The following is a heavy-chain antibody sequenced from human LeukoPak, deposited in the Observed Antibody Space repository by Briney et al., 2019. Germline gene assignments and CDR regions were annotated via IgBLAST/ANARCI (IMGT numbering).Heavy chain of an antibody. V-gene: IGHV3-21*04. D-gene: IGHD4-17*01. CDR1: GFTFSSYN. CDR3: ARPMTTVTTFSKFDY. Sequence: GGSLRLSCAASGFTFSSYNMNWVRQAPGKGLEWVSSISSSSSYIYYADSVKGRFTISRDNAKNSLYLQMNSLRAEDTAVYYCARPMTTVTTFSKFDYWGQGTLVTVSS. J-gene: IGHJ4*02. CDR2: ISSSSSYI.